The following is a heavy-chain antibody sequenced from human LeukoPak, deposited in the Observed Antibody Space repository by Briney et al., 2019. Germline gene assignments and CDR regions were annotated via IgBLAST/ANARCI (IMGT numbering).Heavy chain of an antibody. D-gene: IGHD3-10*01. Sequence: PSETLSLTCTVSGGSISSSSYYWGWIRQPPGKGLEWIGSIYYSGSTYYNPSLKSRVTISVDTSKNQFSLKLSSVTAADTAVYYCARWSYYYGSGSYYRKKGGFDYWGQGTLVTVSS. V-gene: IGHV4-39*07. CDR3: ARWSYYYGSGSYYRKKGGFDY. CDR2: IYYSGST. CDR1: GGSISSSSYY. J-gene: IGHJ4*02.